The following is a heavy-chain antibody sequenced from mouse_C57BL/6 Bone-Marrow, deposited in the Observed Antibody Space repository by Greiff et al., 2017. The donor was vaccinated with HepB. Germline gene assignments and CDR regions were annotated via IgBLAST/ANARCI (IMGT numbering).Heavy chain of an antibody. J-gene: IGHJ4*01. V-gene: IGHV5-17*01. CDR3: ARGATVVDYYAMDY. CDR2: ISSGSSTI. D-gene: IGHD1-1*01. Sequence: EVKVEESGGGLVKPGGSLKLSCAASGFTFSDYGMHWVRQAPEKGLEWVAYISSGSSTIYYADTVKGRFTISRDNAKNTLFLQMTSLRSEDTAMYYCARGATVVDYYAMDYWGQGTSVTVSS. CDR1: GFTFSDYG.